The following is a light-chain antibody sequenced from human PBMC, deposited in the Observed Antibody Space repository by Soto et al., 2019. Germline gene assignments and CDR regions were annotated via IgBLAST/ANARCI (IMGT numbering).Light chain of an antibody. CDR2: GTS. V-gene: IGKV3-20*01. J-gene: IGKJ3*01. CDR1: QTVSSSY. CDR3: QQYGSSPLFT. Sequence: EIVLTQSPGTLSLSPGERATLSCRASQTVSSSYLAWYQQKPGQAPRLLIHGTSIRATGIPDRFSGSGSGTDFTLTINRLEPEDFAVYYCQQYGSSPLFTFGPGTKVDIK.